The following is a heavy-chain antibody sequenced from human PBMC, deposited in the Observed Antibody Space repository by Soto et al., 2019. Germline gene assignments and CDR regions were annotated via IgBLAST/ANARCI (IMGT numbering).Heavy chain of an antibody. J-gene: IGHJ4*02. CDR2: ISYDGSNK. Sequence: QVQLVESGGGVVQPGRSLRLSCAASGCTFSSYAMHWVRQAPGKGLEWVAVISYDGSNKYYADSVKGRFTISRDNSKNTLYLQMNSLRAEDTAVYYCARAQGDDYGDSIDYWGQGTLVTVSS. V-gene: IGHV3-30-3*01. CDR1: GCTFSSYA. CDR3: ARAQGDDYGDSIDY. D-gene: IGHD4-17*01.